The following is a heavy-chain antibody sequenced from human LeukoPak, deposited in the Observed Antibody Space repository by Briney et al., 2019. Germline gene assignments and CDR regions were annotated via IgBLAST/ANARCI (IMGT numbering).Heavy chain of an antibody. CDR1: GYTFTNYF. CDR2: INPRGGST. J-gene: IGHJ5*02. D-gene: IGHD2-21*02. Sequence: ASVKVSFKASGYTFTNYFMHWVRQAHGPGLEWKGIINPRGGSTGYAQKFQGRITMTTDMSTRTVYMELSSLESEDTAVYYCARRDCVGDCYSNWFDPWGQGTLVTVSS. V-gene: IGHV1-46*01. CDR3: ARRDCVGDCYSNWFDP.